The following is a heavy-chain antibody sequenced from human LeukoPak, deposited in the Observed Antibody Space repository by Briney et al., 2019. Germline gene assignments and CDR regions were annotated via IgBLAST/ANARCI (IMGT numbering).Heavy chain of an antibody. Sequence: GGSLRLSCAASGFTFNNYGMHWVRQAPGKGLEWVAVISYDGRNKHYPDSVKGRFTISRDNSRNTLYLQMDSLKTEDTAVYYCAKGELHFNTCSFDYWGQGTLVTVSS. CDR1: GFTFNNYG. V-gene: IGHV3-30*18. CDR2: ISYDGRNK. D-gene: IGHD1-26*01. CDR3: AKGELHFNTCSFDY. J-gene: IGHJ4*02.